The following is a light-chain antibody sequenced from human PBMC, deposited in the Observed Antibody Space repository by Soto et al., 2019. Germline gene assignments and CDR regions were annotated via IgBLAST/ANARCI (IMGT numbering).Light chain of an antibody. J-gene: IGKJ1*01. CDR2: GAS. Sequence: EIVLTQSPGTLSLSPGDRATLSCRASQSVSSNYLAWYQQKPGQAPRLLIYGASMRATGIPDRFSASGSGTDFTLTIRRLEPEDCAMYFCHHYGSSPRTFGQGTKVEIK. V-gene: IGKV3-20*01. CDR3: HHYGSSPRT. CDR1: QSVSSNY.